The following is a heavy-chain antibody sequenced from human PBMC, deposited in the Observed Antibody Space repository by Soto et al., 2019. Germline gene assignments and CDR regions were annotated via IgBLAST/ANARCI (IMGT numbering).Heavy chain of an antibody. V-gene: IGHV3-74*01. D-gene: IGHD4-4*01. J-gene: IGHJ4*02. Sequence: EVQLVESGGGLVQAGGSLRLSCAASGFTLSSDWMHWVRQAPGKGLVWVSHINSDGSVTSYADSVKGRFTSSRDIAKNTLYLQMNSLIAEDTAVYYCARAAHFNYRGNSGFDYWGQGTLVIVSS. CDR1: GFTLSSDW. CDR3: ARAAHFNYRGNSGFDY. CDR2: INSDGSVT.